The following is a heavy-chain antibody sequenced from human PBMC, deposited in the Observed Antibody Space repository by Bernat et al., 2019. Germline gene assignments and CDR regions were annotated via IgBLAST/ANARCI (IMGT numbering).Heavy chain of an antibody. Sequence: EVQLVESGGGLVRPGGSLRFSCAGSGFTFSNAWMNWVRQAPGRGLEWVARIKSKADGGTTDYAAPVKGRFTISRDDSKNTVYVQMNSLKTEDTAVYYCSTGGYFLDYWGQGTLVTVSS. D-gene: IGHD1-26*01. CDR2: IKSKADGGTT. V-gene: IGHV3-15*07. CDR3: STGGYFLDY. J-gene: IGHJ4*02. CDR1: GFTFSNAW.